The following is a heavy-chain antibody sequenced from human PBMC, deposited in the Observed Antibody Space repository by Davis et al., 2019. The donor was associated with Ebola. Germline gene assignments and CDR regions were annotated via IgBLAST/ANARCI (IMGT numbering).Heavy chain of an antibody. CDR3: RLGSYHMGDDY. J-gene: IGHJ4*02. V-gene: IGHV3-30*03. CDR2: TSYDGIHT. Sequence: GESLKISCAASGFTFTSSGMHWVRQVPGKGLEWVAGTSYDGIHTYYADSVKGRFTVSRDNSNYVMSLQMNSLRSEDTAVYYCRLGSYHMGDDYWGQGTLVTVSS. D-gene: IGHD3-10*01. CDR1: GFTFTSSG.